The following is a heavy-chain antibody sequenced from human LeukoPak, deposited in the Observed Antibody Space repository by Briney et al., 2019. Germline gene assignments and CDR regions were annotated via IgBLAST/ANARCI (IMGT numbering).Heavy chain of an antibody. CDR3: ARDFTTTPGTGMVFDY. CDR2: ISNDGSSK. D-gene: IGHD5-18*01. J-gene: IGHJ4*02. Sequence: GGSLRLSCAASGFTFSSYGMHWVRQAPGKGLVWVAVISNDGSSKYYADSVKGRFTISRDNSKNTLYLQMNSLRAEDTAVYYCARDFTTTPGTGMVFDYWGQGTLVTVSS. V-gene: IGHV3-33*01. CDR1: GFTFSSYG.